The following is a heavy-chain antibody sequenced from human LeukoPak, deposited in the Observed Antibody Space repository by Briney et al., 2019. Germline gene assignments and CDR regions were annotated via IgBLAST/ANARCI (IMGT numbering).Heavy chain of an antibody. D-gene: IGHD2-2*01. V-gene: IGHV3-66*01. CDR2: IYSGGST. Sequence: SGGSLRLSCAASGFTVSSNYMSWVRQAPGKGLEWVSVIYSGGSTYYADSVKGRFTISRDNSKNTLYLQMNSLRVEDTAVYYCARVGMRVVPPYGMDVWGQGTTVTV. CDR1: GFTVSSNY. J-gene: IGHJ6*02. CDR3: ARVGMRVVPPYGMDV.